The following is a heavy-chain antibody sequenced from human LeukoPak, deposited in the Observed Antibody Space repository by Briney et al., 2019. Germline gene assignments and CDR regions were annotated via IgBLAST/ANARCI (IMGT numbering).Heavy chain of an antibody. CDR2: ISTNGGVT. Sequence: GGSLRLTCSGSGFTFSRYVLNWLRQAPGKGLEYVSAISTNGGVTYYADSVRGRFTISRDNSKDTLYLEMSSLRVDDTAVYYCVKDVRSTYYYFDCWGQGTLVTVSS. CDR1: GFTFSRYV. V-gene: IGHV3-64*03. D-gene: IGHD6-13*01. CDR3: VKDVRSTYYYFDC. J-gene: IGHJ4*02.